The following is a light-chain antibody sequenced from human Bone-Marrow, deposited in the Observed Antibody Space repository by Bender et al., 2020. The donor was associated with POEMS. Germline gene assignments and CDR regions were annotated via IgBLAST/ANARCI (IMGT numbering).Light chain of an antibody. J-gene: IGLJ3*02. CDR2: KDT. CDR1: GLSKQF. CDR3: QTSDSTGAWV. Sequence: SYEVTQPPSVSVSPGQTARITCSGDGLSKQFSFWYQQRPGRAPVLIIFKDTERPSGFPERFSGSDSGTTVTLTITGVRAEDEADYYCQTSDSTGAWVFGGGTKLTVL. V-gene: IGLV3-25*03.